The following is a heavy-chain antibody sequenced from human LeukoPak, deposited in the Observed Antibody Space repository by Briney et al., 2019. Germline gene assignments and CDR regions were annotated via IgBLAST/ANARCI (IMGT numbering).Heavy chain of an antibody. CDR2: ISGSAHKI. CDR3: AGRVTGYSSGYVY. V-gene: IGHV3-23*01. D-gene: IGHD5-18*01. Sequence: PGGSLRLSCAASGFTFSNYAVSWVRQAPEKGLDWVSVISGSAHKIRYADSVKGRFTISRDNSENIVYLQMNNLRAEDTAVYYCAGRVTGYSSGYVYWGQGTLVTVSS. CDR1: GFTFSNYA. J-gene: IGHJ4*02.